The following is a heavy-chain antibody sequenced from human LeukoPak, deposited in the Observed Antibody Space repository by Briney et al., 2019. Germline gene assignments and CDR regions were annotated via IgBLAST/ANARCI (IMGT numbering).Heavy chain of an antibody. J-gene: IGHJ4*02. CDR2: ISYDGSNK. CDR1: GFIFSSYA. V-gene: IGHV3-30-3*01. Sequence: PGGSLRLSCAASGFIFSSYAMHWVRQAPGKGLEWVAFISYDGSNKHYAEPVKGRFTISRDNSKNTLYLQMNSLRAEDTAVYYCARARFGYNRGPFDYWGQGILVTVSS. CDR3: ARARFGYNRGPFDY. D-gene: IGHD5-24*01.